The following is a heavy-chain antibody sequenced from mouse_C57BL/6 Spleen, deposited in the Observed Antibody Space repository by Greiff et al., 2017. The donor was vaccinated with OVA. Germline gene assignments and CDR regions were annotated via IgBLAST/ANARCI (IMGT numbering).Heavy chain of an antibody. Sequence: QVQLQQPGAELVMPGASVKLSCKASGYTFTSYWMHWVKQRPGHGLEWIGEIDPSDSYTNYNQKFKGKSTLTVDKSSSTAYMQLSSLTSEDSAGYYCARGGESGNYDAMDYWGQGTSVTVSS. CDR2: IDPSDSYT. D-gene: IGHD1-3*01. CDR3: ARGGESGNYDAMDY. CDR1: GYTFTSYW. V-gene: IGHV1-69*01. J-gene: IGHJ4*01.